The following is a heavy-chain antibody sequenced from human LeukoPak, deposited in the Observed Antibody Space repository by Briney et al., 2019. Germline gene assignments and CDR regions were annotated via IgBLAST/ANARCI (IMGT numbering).Heavy chain of an antibody. CDR2: ISSDSTYI. CDR3: ARDYREYRVPAGPDY. Sequence: GGSLRLSCAASGFTFSTYTMNWVRQAPGKGLEWVSSISSDSTYIYYADSLKGRFTISRDNAKNSLYLQMNSLRAEDTAVYYCARDYREYRVPAGPDYWGQGTLVTVSS. V-gene: IGHV3-21*04. J-gene: IGHJ4*02. D-gene: IGHD3-16*02. CDR1: GFTFSTYT.